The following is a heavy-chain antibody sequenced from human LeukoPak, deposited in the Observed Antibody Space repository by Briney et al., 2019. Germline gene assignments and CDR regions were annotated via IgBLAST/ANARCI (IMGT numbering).Heavy chain of an antibody. Sequence: ASVKVSCKASGYTFTGYDMHWVRQAPGQGLEWMGGIIPIFGTANYAQKFQGRVTITADESKSTAYMELSSLRSEDTAVYYCARGAYCGGDCYSPIDYYGMDVWGQGTTVTVSS. CDR2: IIPIFGTA. CDR3: ARGAYCGGDCYSPIDYYGMDV. D-gene: IGHD2-21*02. CDR1: GYTFTGYD. V-gene: IGHV1-69*13. J-gene: IGHJ6*02.